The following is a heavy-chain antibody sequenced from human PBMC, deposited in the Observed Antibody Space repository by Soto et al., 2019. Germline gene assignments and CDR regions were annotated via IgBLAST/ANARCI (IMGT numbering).Heavy chain of an antibody. CDR2: IYRGDSDT. Sequence: GESLKISCKGAGYRFTSYWIGWVRQMPGKGLEWMGIIYRGDSDTRYSPSFQGQVTISADKSITTAYLQWSSLKASDTAMYYCARLAGTGNYYYSGMDVWGQGTTVTVSS. CDR3: ARLAGTGNYYYSGMDV. CDR1: GYRFTSYW. J-gene: IGHJ6*02. V-gene: IGHV5-51*01. D-gene: IGHD6-19*01.